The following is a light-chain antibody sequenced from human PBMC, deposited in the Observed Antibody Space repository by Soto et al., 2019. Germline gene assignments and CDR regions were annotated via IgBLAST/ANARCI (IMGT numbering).Light chain of an antibody. V-gene: IGLV1-36*01. CDR3: SAWDDSLHGVV. J-gene: IGLJ3*02. CDR1: SSNIENNA. Sequence: QLVLTQPPSVSAAPRQRVTISCSGSSSNIENNAVNWYQQLPGKAPKLLIYYDDLLSSGVSDRFSGSKSGTSASLAIRGLQAEDEADYYCSAWDDSLHGVVFGGGTKLTVL. CDR2: YDD.